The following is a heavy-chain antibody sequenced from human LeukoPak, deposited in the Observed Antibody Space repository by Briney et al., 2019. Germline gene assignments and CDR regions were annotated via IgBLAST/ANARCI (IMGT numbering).Heavy chain of an antibody. CDR2: INHSGST. CDR1: GGSISGYY. D-gene: IGHD1-1*01. J-gene: IGHJ4*02. CDR3: ARSRTGRFDY. V-gene: IGHV4-34*01. Sequence: SETLSLTCAVSGGSISGYYWSWIRQPPGKGLEWIGEINHSGSTNYNPSLKSRVTISVDTSKNQFSLKLSSVTAADTAVYYCARSRTGRFDYWGQGTLVTVSS.